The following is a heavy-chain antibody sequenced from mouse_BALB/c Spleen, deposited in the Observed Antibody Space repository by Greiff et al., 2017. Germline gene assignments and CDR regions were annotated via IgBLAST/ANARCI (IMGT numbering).Heavy chain of an antibody. CDR2: ISSGGGST. Sequence: EVQLVESGGGLVKPGGSLKLSCAASGFAFSSYDMSWVRQTPEKRLEWVAYISSGGGSTYYPDTVKGRFTISRDNAKNTLYLQMSSLKSEDTAMCYCARHRYFAYWGQGTLVTVSA. J-gene: IGHJ3*01. CDR1: GFAFSSYD. D-gene: IGHD2-14*01. V-gene: IGHV5-12-1*01. CDR3: ARHRYFAY.